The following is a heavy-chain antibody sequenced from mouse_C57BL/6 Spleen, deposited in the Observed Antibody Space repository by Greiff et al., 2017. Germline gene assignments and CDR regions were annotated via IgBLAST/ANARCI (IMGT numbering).Heavy chain of an antibody. CDR3: ARYGYYYGSSDAMDY. Sequence: VQLQQSGAELVRPGSSVKMSCKTSGYTFTSYGINWVKQRPGQGLEWIGYIYIGNGYTEYNEKFKGKDTLTSDTSSSTAYMQLSSLTSEDSAIYCCARYGYYYGSSDAMDYWGQGTSVTVSS. V-gene: IGHV1-58*01. J-gene: IGHJ4*01. D-gene: IGHD1-1*01. CDR2: IYIGNGYT. CDR1: GYTFTSYG.